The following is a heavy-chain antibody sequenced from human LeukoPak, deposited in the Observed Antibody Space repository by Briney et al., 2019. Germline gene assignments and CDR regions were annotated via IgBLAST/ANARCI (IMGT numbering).Heavy chain of an antibody. V-gene: IGHV4-59*08. CDR3: ARQVWELRTNWFDP. D-gene: IGHD1-26*01. CDR1: GGSISSHY. Sequence: SETLSLTCSVSGGSISSHYWSWIRQPPGKGLEWIGYMYYNGNPNYNPSLKSRVTMSVDTSKNQFSLKLSSVTAADTAVYYCARQVWELRTNWFDPWGQGTLVTVSS. J-gene: IGHJ5*02. CDR2: MYYNGNP.